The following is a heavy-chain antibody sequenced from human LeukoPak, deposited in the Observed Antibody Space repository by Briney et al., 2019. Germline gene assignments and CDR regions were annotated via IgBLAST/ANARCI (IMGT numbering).Heavy chain of an antibody. V-gene: IGHV1-8*01. D-gene: IGHD2-2*01. CDR1: GYTFISYD. J-gene: IGHJ6*03. CDR2: MNPKSGNT. CDR3: ARKIASTRLGVRYYYMDV. Sequence: GASVKVSCKASGYTFISYDIVWLRQATGQGLEWMGYMNPKSGNTDYVQNFQGRVTMTRDTSITTACMELSGLRSEDTAVYYCARKIASTRLGVRYYYMDVWGEGTTVTISS.